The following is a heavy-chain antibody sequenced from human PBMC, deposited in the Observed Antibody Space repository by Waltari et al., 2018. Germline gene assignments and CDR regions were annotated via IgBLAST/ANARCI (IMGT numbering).Heavy chain of an antibody. CDR2: ISSSSTTI. Sequence: EVQLVESGGGLVQPGGSLRLSCAASEFTFSSYRMNWVRQAPGKGLEWVSYISSSSTTIYYADSVKGRLTISRDNAKNSLYLQMNSLRDEDTAVYYCARENYYGSGTYPMDVWGKGTTVTVSS. V-gene: IGHV3-48*02. J-gene: IGHJ6*04. D-gene: IGHD3-10*01. CDR3: ARENYYGSGTYPMDV. CDR1: EFTFSSYR.